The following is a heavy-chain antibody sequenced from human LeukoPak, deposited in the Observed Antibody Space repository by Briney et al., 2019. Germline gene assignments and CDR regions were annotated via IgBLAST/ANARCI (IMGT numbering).Heavy chain of an antibody. CDR2: ISSSSSYI. J-gene: IGHJ5*02. V-gene: IGHV3-21*01. CDR3: ARAHSSSWYVSGFDP. CDR1: GFTFSSYA. D-gene: IGHD6-13*01. Sequence: GGSLRLSCAASGFTFSSYAMSWVRQAPGKGLEWVSAISSSSSYIYYADSVKGRFTISRDNAKNSLYLQMNSLRAEDTAVYYCARAHSSSWYVSGFDPWGQGTLVTVSS.